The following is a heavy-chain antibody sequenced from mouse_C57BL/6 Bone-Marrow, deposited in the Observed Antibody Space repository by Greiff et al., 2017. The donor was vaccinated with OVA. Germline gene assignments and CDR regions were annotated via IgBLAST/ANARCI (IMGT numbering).Heavy chain of an antibody. CDR3: TRVSPFYYGSSYAMDY. CDR2: ISSGGDYI. D-gene: IGHD1-1*01. J-gene: IGHJ4*01. Sequence: EVKVVESGEGLVKPGGSLKLSCAASGFTFSSYAMSWVRQTPEKRLEWVAYISSGGDYIYYADTVKGRFTISRDNARNTLYLQMSSLKSEDTAMYYCTRVSPFYYGSSYAMDYWGQGTSVTVSS. CDR1: GFTFSSYA. V-gene: IGHV5-9-1*02.